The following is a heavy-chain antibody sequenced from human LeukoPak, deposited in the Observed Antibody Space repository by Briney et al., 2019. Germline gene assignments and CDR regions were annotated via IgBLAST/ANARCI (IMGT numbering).Heavy chain of an antibody. Sequence: ASETLSLTCAVYGGSFSGYYWSWIRQPPGKGLEWIGEINHSGNTNYNPSLKSRVTISVDTSKNQFSLKLSSVTAADTAVYYCARGGEGDDSSGYYSSFDPWGQGTLVTVSS. V-gene: IGHV4-34*01. CDR1: GGSFSGYY. D-gene: IGHD3-22*01. J-gene: IGHJ5*02. CDR2: INHSGNT. CDR3: ARGGEGDDSSGYYSSFDP.